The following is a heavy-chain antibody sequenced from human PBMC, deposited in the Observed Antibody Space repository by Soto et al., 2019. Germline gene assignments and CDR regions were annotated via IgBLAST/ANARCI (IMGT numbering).Heavy chain of an antibody. D-gene: IGHD6-6*01. V-gene: IGHV3-11*01. CDR1: GFPFSDSY. Sequence: PGGSLRLSCAASGFPFSDSYMAWIRQAPGKGLEEIATISSTGSTPYYADSAKGRFTISRDNAQNSLYLEMNNLRAEDTAVYYCARGQQLVANWLDPWGQGILVTVS. CDR2: ISSTGSTP. CDR3: ARGQQLVANWLDP. J-gene: IGHJ5*02.